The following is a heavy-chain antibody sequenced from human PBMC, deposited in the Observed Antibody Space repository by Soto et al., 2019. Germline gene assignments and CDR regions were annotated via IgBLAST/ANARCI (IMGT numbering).Heavy chain of an antibody. CDR2: IYYSGST. J-gene: IGHJ6*03. CDR1: GGSISSGGYY. V-gene: IGHV4-31*03. CDR3: ARGIQLWSRLYYLYMDV. D-gene: IGHD5-18*01. Sequence: SETLSLTCTVSGGSISSGGYYWSWIRQHPGKGLEWIGYIYYSGSTYYNPSLKSRVTISVDTSKNQFSLKLSSVTAADTAVYFCARGIQLWSRLYYLYMDVWGKGTTVTVSS.